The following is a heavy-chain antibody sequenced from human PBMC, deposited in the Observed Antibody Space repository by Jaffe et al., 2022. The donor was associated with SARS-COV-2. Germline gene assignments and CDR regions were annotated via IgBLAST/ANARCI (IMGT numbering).Heavy chain of an antibody. V-gene: IGHV1-69*01. Sequence: QVQLVQSGAEVKKPGSSVKVSCKASGGTFSSYAISWVRQAPGQGLEWMGGIIPIFGTANYAQKFQGRVTITADESTSTAYMELSSLRSEDTAVYYCARDRNYGSGSYYPTFDYWGQGTLVTVSS. CDR3: ARDRNYGSGSYYPTFDY. CDR2: IIPIFGTA. D-gene: IGHD3-10*01. CDR1: GGTFSSYA. J-gene: IGHJ4*02.